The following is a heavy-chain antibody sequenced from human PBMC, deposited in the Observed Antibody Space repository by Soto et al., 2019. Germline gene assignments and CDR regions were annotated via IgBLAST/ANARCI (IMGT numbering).Heavy chain of an antibody. CDR1: GFTFSSYA. J-gene: IGHJ5*02. CDR3: AKAPYNTLTYNWFDP. Sequence: GGSLRLSCAASGFTFSSYAMSWVRQAPGKGLEWVSAISGSGGSTYYADSVKGRFTISRDNSKNTLYLQMNSLRAEDTAVYYCAKAPYNTLTYNWFDPWGQGTLVTVSS. D-gene: IGHD1-1*01. CDR2: ISGSGGST. V-gene: IGHV3-23*01.